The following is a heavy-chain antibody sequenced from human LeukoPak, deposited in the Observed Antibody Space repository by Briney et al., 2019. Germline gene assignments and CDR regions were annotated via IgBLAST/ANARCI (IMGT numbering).Heavy chain of an antibody. Sequence: SETLSLTCTVSGGSISSSSYYWGWIRQPPGKGLDWIGTIYYSGSTYYNPSLKSRVTISVDTSKNQFSLKLSSVTAADTAVHYCARASSRYSSTSHYFYYMDVWGKGTTVTVSS. CDR1: GGSISSSSYY. J-gene: IGHJ6*03. V-gene: IGHV4-39*01. CDR2: IYYSGST. CDR3: ARASSRYSSTSHYFYYMDV. D-gene: IGHD6-13*01.